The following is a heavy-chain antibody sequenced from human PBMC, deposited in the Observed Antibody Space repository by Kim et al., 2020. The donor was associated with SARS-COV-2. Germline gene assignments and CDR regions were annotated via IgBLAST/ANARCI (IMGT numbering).Heavy chain of an antibody. CDR2: FDPEDGET. D-gene: IGHD3-16*02. V-gene: IGHV1-24*01. Sequence: ASVKVSCKVSGYTLTELSMHWVRQAPGKGLEWMGGFDPEDGETIYAQKFQGRVTMTEDTSTDTAYMELSSLRSEDTAVYYCATAPAMITFGGVIVQRNWFDPWGQGTLVTVSS. CDR1: GYTLTELS. J-gene: IGHJ5*02. CDR3: ATAPAMITFGGVIVQRNWFDP.